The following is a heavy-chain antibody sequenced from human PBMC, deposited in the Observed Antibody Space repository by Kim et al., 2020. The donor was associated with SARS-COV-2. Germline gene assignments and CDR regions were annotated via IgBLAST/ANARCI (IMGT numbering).Heavy chain of an antibody. D-gene: IGHD3-22*01. V-gene: IGHV4-59*13. CDR2: IYYSGST. CDR1: GGSISSYY. CDR3: AREGTKYYYDSSGSPFDY. Sequence: SETLSLTCTVSGGSISSYYWSWIRQPPGKGLEWIGYIYYSGSTNYNPSLKSRVTISVDTSKNQFSLKLSSVTAADTAVYYCAREGTKYYYDSSGSPFDYWGQGTLVTVSS. J-gene: IGHJ4*02.